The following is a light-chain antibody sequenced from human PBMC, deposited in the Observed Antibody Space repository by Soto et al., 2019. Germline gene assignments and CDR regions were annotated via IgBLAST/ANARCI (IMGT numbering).Light chain of an antibody. CDR2: WAS. Sequence: DIVMTQSPDSLAVSLGERATINCKSNQSLLYRSNNKNYFGWYQQKPGQPPKLLIYWASTRESGVPDRFSGSGSGTDFTLTISSLQAEDVAVYYCQQYYDNPLTLGGGTRVEIK. CDR1: QSLLYRSNNKNY. V-gene: IGKV4-1*01. CDR3: QQYYDNPLT. J-gene: IGKJ4*01.